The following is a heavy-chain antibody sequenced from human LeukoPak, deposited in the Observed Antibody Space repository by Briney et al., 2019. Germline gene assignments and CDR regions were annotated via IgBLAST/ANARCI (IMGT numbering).Heavy chain of an antibody. D-gene: IGHD2-15*01. CDR1: GFTFSSYN. Sequence: PGGSLRLSCAASGFTFSSYNMHWVRQAPGKGLEWVAVISYDGSNKYYADSVKGRFTISRDNSKNTLYLQMNSLRAEDTAVYYCARDFLYCSGGSCYYYYYMDVWGKGTTVTVSS. J-gene: IGHJ6*03. CDR3: ARDFLYCSGGSCYYYYYMDV. CDR2: ISYDGSNK. V-gene: IGHV3-30*03.